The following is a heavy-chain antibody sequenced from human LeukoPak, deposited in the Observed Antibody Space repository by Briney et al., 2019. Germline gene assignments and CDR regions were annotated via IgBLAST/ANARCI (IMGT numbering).Heavy chain of an antibody. CDR1: GYTLTELS. J-gene: IGHJ4*02. D-gene: IGHD3-16*02. Sequence: GASVKVSCKVSGYTLTELSMHWVRQAPGKGLEWMGGFDPEDGETIYAQKFQGRVTMTEDTSTDTAYMELSSLRSEDTAVYYRATSLTVGGAISFDYWGQGTLVTVSS. CDR2: FDPEDGET. V-gene: IGHV1-24*01. CDR3: ATSLTVGGAISFDY.